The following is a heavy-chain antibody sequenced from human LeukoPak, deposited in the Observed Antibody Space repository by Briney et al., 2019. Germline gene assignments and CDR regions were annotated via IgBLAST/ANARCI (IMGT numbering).Heavy chain of an antibody. Sequence: ASVKVSCKASGYTFTSYGISCVRQAPGQGLEWMGWISAYNGNTNYAQKLQGRVTMTTDPSTSTAYMELRSLRSDDTAVYYCARDLGYVWGSYRYTLNDYWGQGTLVTVSS. V-gene: IGHV1-18*01. D-gene: IGHD3-16*02. CDR2: ISAYNGNT. J-gene: IGHJ4*02. CDR1: GYTFTSYG. CDR3: ARDLGYVWGSYRYTLNDY.